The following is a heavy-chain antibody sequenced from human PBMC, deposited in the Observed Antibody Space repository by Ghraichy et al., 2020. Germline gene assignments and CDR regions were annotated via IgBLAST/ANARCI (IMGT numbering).Heavy chain of an antibody. CDR2: FDPEDGET. CDR1: GYTLTELS. J-gene: IGHJ3*02. CDR3: ATSRPTIFGVANAFDI. D-gene: IGHD3-3*01. V-gene: IGHV1-24*01. Sequence: ASVKVSCKVSGYTLTELSMHWVRQAPGKGLEWMGGFDPEDGETIYAQKFQGRVTMTEDTSTDTAYMELSSLRSEDTAVYYCATSRPTIFGVANAFDIWGQGTMVTVSS.